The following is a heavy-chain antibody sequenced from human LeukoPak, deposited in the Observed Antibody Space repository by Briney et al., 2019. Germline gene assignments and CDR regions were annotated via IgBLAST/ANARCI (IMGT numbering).Heavy chain of an antibody. CDR3: ARRGGGYNLDY. Sequence: GASVKVSCEASGYTFTSYYMHWVRQAPGQGLEWMGIINPSGGSTSYAQKFQGRVTMTRDTSTSTVYMELSSLRSEDTAVYYCARRGGGYNLDYWGQGTLVTVSS. CDR1: GYTFTSYY. J-gene: IGHJ4*02. CDR2: INPSGGST. D-gene: IGHD5-24*01. V-gene: IGHV1-46*01.